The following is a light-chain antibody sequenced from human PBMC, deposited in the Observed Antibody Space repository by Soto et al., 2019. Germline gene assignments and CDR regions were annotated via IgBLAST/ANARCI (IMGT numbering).Light chain of an antibody. V-gene: IGKV1-5*01. CDR3: QQYNSYSRT. J-gene: IGKJ1*01. CDR2: DAS. CDR1: QSISSW. Sequence: DIQMTQSPSTLSASVGDRVTITCRASQSISSWLAWYQKKPGKAPKLLIYDASSLESGVPSRFSGSGSGTEFTLTISSLQPDDFATYYCQQYNSYSRTFGQVTKVEIK.